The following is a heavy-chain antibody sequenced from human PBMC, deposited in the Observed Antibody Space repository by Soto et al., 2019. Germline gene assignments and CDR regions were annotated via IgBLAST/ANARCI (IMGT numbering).Heavy chain of an antibody. V-gene: IGHV4-30-4*01. J-gene: IGHJ3*02. CDR1: GGPVRDAFSY. D-gene: IGHD2-8*02. CDR2: LSYTGST. CDR3: ARELEGGVFDI. Sequence: QVHLQESGPQLVKPSQPLSLTCTVSGGPVRDAFSYWTWIRQPPGKGLEWMGYLSYTGSTYYNPSLRNRANISVDGSSNLLSLRLSAVTAADTAVYYCARELEGGVFDIWGRGTLVTVSS.